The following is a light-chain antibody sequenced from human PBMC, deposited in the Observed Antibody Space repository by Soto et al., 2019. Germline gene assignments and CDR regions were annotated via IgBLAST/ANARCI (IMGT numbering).Light chain of an antibody. J-gene: IGKJ1*01. CDR3: QQYKSYST. V-gene: IGKV3-20*01. Sequence: EIVLTQSPGTLSLSPWERATVCFRASQSVSSSYLAWYQQKPGPAPRLLIYGASSRATGIPDRFSGSGAGTEFTLTINILQPDDLATYICQQYKSYSTFGRGTKVDIK. CDR1: QSVSSSY. CDR2: GAS.